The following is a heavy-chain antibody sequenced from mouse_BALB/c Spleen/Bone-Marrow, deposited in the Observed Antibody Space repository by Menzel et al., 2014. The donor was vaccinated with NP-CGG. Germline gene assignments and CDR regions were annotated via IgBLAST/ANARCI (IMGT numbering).Heavy chain of an antibody. V-gene: IGHV14-3*02. CDR1: GFNIKDTH. D-gene: IGHD1-1*01. J-gene: IGHJ3*01. CDR3: ARDYANPAWFAS. CDR2: IDPANGNT. Sequence: EVKLQESGAELVKPGASVKLSCTPSGFNIKDTHMHWVKQRPEQGLEWIGRIDPANGNTKYDPNFQGKATITADTSSNTAYLQLSSLASEDTAVYYCARDYANPAWFASWGQGTLVTVS.